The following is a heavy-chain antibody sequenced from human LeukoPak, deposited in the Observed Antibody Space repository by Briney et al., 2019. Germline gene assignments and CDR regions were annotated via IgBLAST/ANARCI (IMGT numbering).Heavy chain of an antibody. D-gene: IGHD2-15*01. V-gene: IGHV3-13*05. Sequence: GGSLRLSCAASGFTFTIHDMHWVRQPTGKGLEWVSAIGTAGEPYYPGSVKGRFTISRENAKNSLYLQLNSLTAGDMAVYYCAREGRYCSGGNCYSVFDLWGQGTLVTVSS. CDR3: AREGRYCSGGNCYSVFDL. J-gene: IGHJ4*02. CDR1: GFTFTIHD. CDR2: IGTAGEP.